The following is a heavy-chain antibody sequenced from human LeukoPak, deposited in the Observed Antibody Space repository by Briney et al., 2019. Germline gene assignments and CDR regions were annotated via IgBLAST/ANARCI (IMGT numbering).Heavy chain of an antibody. CDR3: ARDASGFHYFDY. J-gene: IGHJ4*02. D-gene: IGHD3-10*01. Sequence: GGSLRLSCTASGFSFSGHWMHWARQLPGKGLEWVSVIYSAGNTYYTDSVKGRFTISRDNSKNTLYLQMNSLRAEDTAVYYCARDASGFHYFDYWGQGTLVTVSS. CDR1: GFSFSGHW. CDR2: IYSAGNT. V-gene: IGHV3-53*01.